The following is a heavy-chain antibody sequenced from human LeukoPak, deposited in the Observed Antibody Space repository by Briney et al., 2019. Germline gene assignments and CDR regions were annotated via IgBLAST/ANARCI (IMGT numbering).Heavy chain of an antibody. V-gene: IGHV3-23*01. D-gene: IGHD5-18*01. CDR2: ISGSGAST. Sequence: HPGGSLRLSCLTSGFTLSTNAMSWVRQAPGKGLEWISGISGSGASTYYADSVKGRFTISRDDSRNTLYLQMNSLRGDDTAVYYCAGRVTGYSSGYVYWGQGTLVTVSS. CDR1: GFTLSTNA. J-gene: IGHJ4*02. CDR3: AGRVTGYSSGYVY.